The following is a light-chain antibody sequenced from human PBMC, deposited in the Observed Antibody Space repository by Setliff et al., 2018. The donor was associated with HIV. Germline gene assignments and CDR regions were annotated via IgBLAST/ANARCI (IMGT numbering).Light chain of an antibody. CDR2: EVS. J-gene: IGLJ1*01. V-gene: IGLV2-23*02. Sequence: QSVLTQPASVSGSPGQSITISCTGTSSDVGSYNLVSWYQQYPGKAPKLIIYEVSKRPSGVSNRFSGSKSGSTASLTISGLQAEDEAEYYCCSYGGINTYVFGTGTKVTVL. CDR3: CSYGGINTYV. CDR1: SSDVGSYNL.